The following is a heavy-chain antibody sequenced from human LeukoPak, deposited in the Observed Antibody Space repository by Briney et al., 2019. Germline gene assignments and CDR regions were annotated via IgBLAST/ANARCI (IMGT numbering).Heavy chain of an antibody. D-gene: IGHD3-22*01. CDR2: ISSSSSYI. J-gene: IGHJ4*02. V-gene: IGHV3-21*01. CDR3: ARQKYSRDYDKDFDY. CDR1: GFTFSSYS. Sequence: GGSLRLSCAASGFTFSSYSMNWVRQAPGKGLEWVSSISSSSSYIYYADSVKGRFTISRDSAKNSLYLQMNSLRAEDTAVYYCARQKYSRDYDKDFDYWGQGTLVTVSS.